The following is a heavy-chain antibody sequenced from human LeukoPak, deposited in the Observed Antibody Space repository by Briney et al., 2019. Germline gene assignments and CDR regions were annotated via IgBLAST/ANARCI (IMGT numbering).Heavy chain of an antibody. CDR1: GGSISSNSYC. D-gene: IGHD6-13*01. V-gene: IGHV4-39*01. CDR2: IYYSGST. Sequence: SETLSLTCTVSGGSISSNSYCWSWIRQPPGKGLEWIGSIYYSGSTYYNPSLKSRVTISVDTSKNQFSLKLSTVTAADTAVYYCSCGSDGSSAFDFWGQGTLVTVSS. CDR3: SCGSDGSSAFDF. J-gene: IGHJ4*02.